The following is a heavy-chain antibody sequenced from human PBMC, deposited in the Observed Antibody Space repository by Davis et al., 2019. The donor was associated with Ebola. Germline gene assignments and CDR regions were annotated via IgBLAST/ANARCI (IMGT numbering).Heavy chain of an antibody. CDR3: ARVRSYTWFDP. CDR2: INHSGST. J-gene: IGHJ5*02. Sequence: SETLSLTCAVYGGSFSGYYWSWIRQPPGKGLEWIGEINHSGSTNYNPSLKGRVTISVDTSKNQFSLKLSSVTAADTAVYYCARVRSYTWFDPWGQGTLVTVSS. CDR1: GGSFSGYY. D-gene: IGHD1-26*01. V-gene: IGHV4-34*01.